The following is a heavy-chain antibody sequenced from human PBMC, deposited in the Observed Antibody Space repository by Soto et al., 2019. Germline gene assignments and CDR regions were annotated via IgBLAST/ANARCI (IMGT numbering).Heavy chain of an antibody. J-gene: IGHJ4*02. CDR1: GCTFTSYG. D-gene: IGHD3-10*01. V-gene: IGHV1-8*02. CDR3: ARGLIGMVVDY. Sequence: ASVMVSCKSSGCTFTSYGISWVLQAPGQGLEWMGWISAYSGNTGYAQKFQGRVTMTRNTSISTAYMELSSLRSEDTAVYYCARGLIGMVVDYWGQGTLVTVSS. CDR2: ISAYSGNT.